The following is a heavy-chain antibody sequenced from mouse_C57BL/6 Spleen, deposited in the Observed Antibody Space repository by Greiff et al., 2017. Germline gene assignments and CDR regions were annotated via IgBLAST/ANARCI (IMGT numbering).Heavy chain of an antibody. CDR2: IDPSDSYT. CDR3: ARPEGRGYVWFAY. V-gene: IGHV1-69*01. D-gene: IGHD2-2*01. Sequence: QVQLQQPGAELVMPGASVKLSCKASGYTFTSYWMHWVKQRPGQGLEWIGEIDPSDSYTNYNQKFKGKSTVTIDKSSSTAYMQLSSLTSEDSAVYYCARPEGRGYVWFAYWGQGTLVTVSA. CDR1: GYTFTSYW. J-gene: IGHJ3*01.